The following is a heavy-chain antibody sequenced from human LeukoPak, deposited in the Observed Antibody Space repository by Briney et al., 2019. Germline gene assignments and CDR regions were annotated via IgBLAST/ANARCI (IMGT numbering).Heavy chain of an antibody. CDR3: ARETSPSRSGAYYFDY. D-gene: IGHD3-3*01. J-gene: IGHJ4*02. V-gene: IGHV3-21*01. CDR1: GFTFSSYS. Sequence: GGSLRLSCAASGFTFSSYSMNWVRQAPGKGLEWVSSISSSSSYIYYADSVKGRFTISRDNAKNSLYLQMNSLRAEDTAVYYCARETSPSRSGAYYFDYWGQGTLVTVSS. CDR2: ISSSSSYI.